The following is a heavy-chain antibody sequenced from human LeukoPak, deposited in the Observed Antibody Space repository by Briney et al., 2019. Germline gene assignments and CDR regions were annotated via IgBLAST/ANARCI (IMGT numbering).Heavy chain of an antibody. CDR3: ARGIKVGADAFDI. CDR2: INHSGST. D-gene: IGHD4-17*01. J-gene: IGHJ3*02. V-gene: IGHV4-34*01. Sequence: SETLSLTCTVSGGSISSYYWSWIRQPPGKGLEWIGEINHSGSTNYNPSLKSRVTISVDTSKNQFSLKLSSVTAADTAVYYCARGIKVGADAFDIWGQGTMVTVSS. CDR1: GGSISSYY.